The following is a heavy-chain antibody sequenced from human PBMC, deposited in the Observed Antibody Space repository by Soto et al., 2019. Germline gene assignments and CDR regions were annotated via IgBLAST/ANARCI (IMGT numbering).Heavy chain of an antibody. CDR3: ARESEDLTSNFDY. V-gene: IGHV3-23*01. J-gene: IGHJ4*02. CDR2: ISASGGNR. CDR1: EFIFSDYG. Sequence: EVQMLESGGGLARPGGSLRLSCVGSEFIFSDYGMTWVRQAPGKGLEWVATISASGGNREYRDSLKGRFTISRDNAKNSRYLEMNSLRAEDTAVYYCARESEDLTSNFDYWGQGTLVIVSS.